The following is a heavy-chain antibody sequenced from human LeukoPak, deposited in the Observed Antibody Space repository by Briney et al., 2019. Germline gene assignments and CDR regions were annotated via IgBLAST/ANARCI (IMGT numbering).Heavy chain of an antibody. J-gene: IGHJ5*02. D-gene: IGHD2-2*01. Sequence: GASVKVSCKASGYTFTGYYMRWVRQAPGQGLEWMGWINPNSGGTNYAQKFQGRDTMTRDTSISTAYMELSRLRSDDTAVYYCAREYCSSTSCYGLAHNWFDPWGQGTLVTVSS. CDR1: GYTFTGYY. CDR2: INPNSGGT. V-gene: IGHV1-2*02. CDR3: AREYCSSTSCYGLAHNWFDP.